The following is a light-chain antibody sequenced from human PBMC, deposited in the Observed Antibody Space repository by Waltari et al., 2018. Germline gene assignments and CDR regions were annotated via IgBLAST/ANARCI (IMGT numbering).Light chain of an antibody. V-gene: IGKV3-20*01. J-gene: IGKJ3*01. CDR3: QQYSNSPFT. CDR1: QSVSRNL. CDR2: GAS. Sequence: EIVLTRSQGTLSLSPGERVTLSVRAIQSVSRNLLAWYQQKPGQAPRLLIYGASSRATGTPDRFSGSGSGTDFTLTISRLEPEDFAVYSCQQYSNSPFTFGPGTKVDIK.